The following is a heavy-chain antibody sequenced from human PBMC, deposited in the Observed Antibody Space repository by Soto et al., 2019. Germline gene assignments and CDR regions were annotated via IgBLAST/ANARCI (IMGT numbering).Heavy chain of an antibody. CDR3: ASQGFIAATNWFDP. Sequence: SVKVSCKASGGTFSSYAISWVRQAPGQGLGWMGGIIPIFGTANYAQKFQGRVTITADESTSTAYMELSSLRSEDTAVYYCASQGFIAATNWFDPWGQGTLVTVSS. CDR1: GGTFSSYA. CDR2: IIPIFGTA. V-gene: IGHV1-69*13. J-gene: IGHJ5*02. D-gene: IGHD6-25*01.